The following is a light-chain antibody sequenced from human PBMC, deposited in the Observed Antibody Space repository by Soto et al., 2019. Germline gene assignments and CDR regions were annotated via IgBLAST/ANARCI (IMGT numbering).Light chain of an antibody. CDR2: LAS. CDR3: QQLDSDPPWT. Sequence: IQLTQSPSSLSASVGDRVTITCRASQDISTYLAWYQQIPGRAPKLLIYLASTLQTGVPSRFSGSGSGTDFTLTISNLPPEDFATYYCQQLDSDPPWTFGRGTRVEIK. J-gene: IGKJ1*01. V-gene: IGKV1-9*01. CDR1: QDISTY.